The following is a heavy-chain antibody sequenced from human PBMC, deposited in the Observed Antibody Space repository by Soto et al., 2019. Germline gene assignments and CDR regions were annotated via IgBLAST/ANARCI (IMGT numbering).Heavy chain of an antibody. CDR3: VRDPARSGWYTRFDP. V-gene: IGHV3-48*01. D-gene: IGHD6-19*01. J-gene: IGHJ5*02. Sequence: SVKGRFTISRDNAKNSLYLQMNSLRAEDTAVYYCVRDPARSGWYTRFDPWGQGTLVTVSS.